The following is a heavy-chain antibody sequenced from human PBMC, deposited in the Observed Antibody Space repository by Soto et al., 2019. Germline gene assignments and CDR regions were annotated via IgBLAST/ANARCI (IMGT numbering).Heavy chain of an antibody. CDR1: GFTLAQYS. D-gene: IGHD3-22*01. CDR3: ARLTYYYESQPFDI. Sequence: GGSLTLACAASGFTLAQYSMHWVRQAPGKGLEWVSSISRSGGSICYADSVKGRFTISRDNAKNSLHLQMNNLRAEDTAVYYCARLTYYYESQPFDIWGQGAMVTVSS. J-gene: IGHJ3*02. CDR2: ISRSGGSI. V-gene: IGHV3-48*01.